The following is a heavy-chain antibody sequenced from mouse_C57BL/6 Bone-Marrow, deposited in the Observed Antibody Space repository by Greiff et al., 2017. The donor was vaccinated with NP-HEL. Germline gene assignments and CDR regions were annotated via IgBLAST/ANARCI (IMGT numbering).Heavy chain of an antibody. V-gene: IGHV3-6*01. Sequence: ESGPGLVKPSQSLSLTCSVTGYSITSGYYWNWIRQFPGNKLEWMGYISYDGSNNYNPSLKNRISITRDTSKNQFFLKLNSVTTEDTATYYCARDRWFWYFDVWGTGTTVTVSS. CDR1: GYSITSGYY. CDR2: ISYDGSN. J-gene: IGHJ1*03. D-gene: IGHD2-3*01. CDR3: ARDRWFWYFDV.